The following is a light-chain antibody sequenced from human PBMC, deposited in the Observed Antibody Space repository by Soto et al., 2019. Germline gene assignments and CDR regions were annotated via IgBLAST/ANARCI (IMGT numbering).Light chain of an antibody. J-gene: IGKJ1*01. CDR3: QQYGSSPST. CDR1: QSVSSSY. Sequence: EIVLTQSPGTLSLSPGERATLSCRASQSVSSSYLAWYQRKLGQAPRLLIYGASVRATGIPDRFSGSGSGTDFTLTISRLEPEDFAVYYCQQYGSSPSTFGQGTRWIS. V-gene: IGKV3-20*01. CDR2: GAS.